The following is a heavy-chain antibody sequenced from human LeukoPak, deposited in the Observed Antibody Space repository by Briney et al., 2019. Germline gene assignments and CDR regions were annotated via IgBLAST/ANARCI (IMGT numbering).Heavy chain of an antibody. CDR2: IRGNADTT. V-gene: IGHV3-23*01. CDR3: AKGHADSSGYYYFDY. J-gene: IGHJ4*02. CDR1: GFIFSNYG. D-gene: IGHD3-22*01. Sequence: GGSLRLSCAASGFIFSNYGMSWVRQAPGKGLEWVSGIRGNADTTYYADSVKGRFSIFRDNSKNMLYLQMNSLRVEDTAVYYCAKGHADSSGYYYFDYWGQGTLVTVSS.